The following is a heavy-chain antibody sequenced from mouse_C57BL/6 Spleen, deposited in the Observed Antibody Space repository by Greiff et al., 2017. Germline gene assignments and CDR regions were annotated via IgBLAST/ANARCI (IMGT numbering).Heavy chain of an antibody. D-gene: IGHD1-1*01. CDR2: IDPSDSYT. Sequence: QVQLQQPGAELVMPGASVKLSCKASGYTFTSYWLHWVKQRPGQGLEWIGEIDPSDSYTNYNQKFKGKSTLTVDKSSSTAYMQLSSLTSEDSAVYYCARYGTVAYAMDYWGQGTSVTVSS. J-gene: IGHJ4*01. CDR1: GYTFTSYW. V-gene: IGHV1-69*01. CDR3: ARYGTVAYAMDY.